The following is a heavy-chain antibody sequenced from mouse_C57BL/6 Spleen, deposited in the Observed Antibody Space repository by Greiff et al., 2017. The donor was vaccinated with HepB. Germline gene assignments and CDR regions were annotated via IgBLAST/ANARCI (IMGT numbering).Heavy chain of an antibody. CDR3: ARLVYEGFAY. CDR2: IHPNSGST. J-gene: IGHJ3*01. CDR1: GYTFTSYW. D-gene: IGHD2-12*01. V-gene: IGHV1-64*01. Sequence: VQLQQPGAELVKPGASVKLSCKASGYTFTSYWMHWVKQRPGQGLEWIGMIHPNSGSTNYNEKFKSKATLTVDKSSSTAYMQRSSLTSEDSAVYYCARLVYEGFAYWGQGTLVTVSA.